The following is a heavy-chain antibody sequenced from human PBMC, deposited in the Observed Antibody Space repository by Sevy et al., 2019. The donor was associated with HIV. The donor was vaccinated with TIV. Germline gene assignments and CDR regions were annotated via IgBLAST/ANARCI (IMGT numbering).Heavy chain of an antibody. CDR2: FDPEDGET. CDR3: ATDTRSSSYYFDY. D-gene: IGHD6-6*01. Sequence: ASVKVSCKVSGYTLTELSMHWVRQAPGKGLAWMGGFDPEDGETIYAQKFQGRVTMTEDTSTDTAYMELSSLRSEDTAVYYCATDTRSSSYYFDYWGQGTLVTVSS. V-gene: IGHV1-24*01. J-gene: IGHJ4*02. CDR1: GYTLTELS.